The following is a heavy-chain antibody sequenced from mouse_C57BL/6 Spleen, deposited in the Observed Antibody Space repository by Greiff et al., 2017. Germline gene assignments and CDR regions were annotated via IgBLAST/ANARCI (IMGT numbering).Heavy chain of an antibody. CDR2: IDPSDSET. CDR3: ARGGPFYWYFDV. CDR1: GYTFTSYW. Sequence: VQLQQSGAELVRPGSSVKLSCKASGYTFTSYWMHWVKQRPIQGLEWIGNIDPSDSETHYNQKFKDKATLTVDKSSSTAYMQLSSLTSEDSAVYYCARGGPFYWYFDVWGTGTTVTVSS. V-gene: IGHV1-52*01. J-gene: IGHJ1*03.